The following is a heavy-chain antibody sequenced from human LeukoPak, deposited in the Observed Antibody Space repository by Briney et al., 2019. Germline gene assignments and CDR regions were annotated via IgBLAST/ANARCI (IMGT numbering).Heavy chain of an antibody. CDR1: GYTLTELS. CDR2: FDPEDGET. Sequence: ASVTVSCKVSGYTLTELSMHWVRQAPGKGLEWMGGFDPEDGETIYAQKFQGRVTMTGDTSTDTAYMELSSLRSEDTAVYYCATVISSGWDIYYFDYWGQGTLVTVSS. J-gene: IGHJ4*02. D-gene: IGHD6-19*01. V-gene: IGHV1-24*01. CDR3: ATVISSGWDIYYFDY.